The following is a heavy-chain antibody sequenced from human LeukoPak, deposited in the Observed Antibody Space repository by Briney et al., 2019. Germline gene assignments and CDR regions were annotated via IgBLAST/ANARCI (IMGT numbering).Heavy chain of an antibody. V-gene: IGHV4-39*07. Sequence: SETLSLTCTVSGGSISSSSYYWGWIRQPPGKGLEWIGNIYYSGSTDYNPSLKSRVTISVDTSKNQFSLKLSSVTAADTAVYSCARDQGWGQGTLVTVSS. CDR2: IYYSGST. CDR1: GGSISSSSYY. J-gene: IGHJ4*02. CDR3: ARDQG.